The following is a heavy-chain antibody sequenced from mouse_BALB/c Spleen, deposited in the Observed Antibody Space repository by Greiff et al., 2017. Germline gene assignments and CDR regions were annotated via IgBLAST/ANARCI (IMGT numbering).Heavy chain of an antibody. J-gene: IGHJ4*01. CDR2: ISSGSSTI. V-gene: IGHV5-17*02. D-gene: IGHD2-14*01. CDR3: ARSYRYDGGYAMDY. Sequence: EVMLVESGGGLVQPGGSRKLSCAASGFTFSSFGMHWVRQAPEKGLEWVAYISSGSSTIYYADTVKGRFTISRDNPKNTLFLQMTSLRSEDTAMYYCARSYRYDGGYAMDYWGQGTSVTVSS. CDR1: GFTFSSFG.